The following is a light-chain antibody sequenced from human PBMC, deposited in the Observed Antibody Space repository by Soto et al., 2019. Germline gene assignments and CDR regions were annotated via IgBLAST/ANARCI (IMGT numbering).Light chain of an antibody. J-gene: IGKJ1*01. CDR2: DAS. Sequence: DIQMTQSPSTLSASVGDRVTITCRASQSISSWLAWYQQKPGKAPKLLIYDASSLESGVPSRFSGSGSGTEFTLTISSLQPDDFATYYCKQYKSYWTFGQGTKVEIK. CDR1: QSISSW. CDR3: KQYKSYWT. V-gene: IGKV1-5*01.